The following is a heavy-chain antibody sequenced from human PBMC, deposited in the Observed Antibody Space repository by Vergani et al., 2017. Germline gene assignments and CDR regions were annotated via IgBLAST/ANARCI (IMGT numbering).Heavy chain of an antibody. CDR2: INPNSGGT. Sequence: QVQLVQSGAEVKKPRASVKVSCKASGYTFTDYFMHWVRQAPGQGLEWMGWINPNSGGTNYAQKFQGRVTMTRDTSISTAYMELSNLRSDDTAVYYCARVGTSSSRDYFDYWGQGTLVTVSP. CDR1: GYTFTDYF. V-gene: IGHV1-2*02. D-gene: IGHD2-2*01. CDR3: ARVGTSSSRDYFDY. J-gene: IGHJ4*02.